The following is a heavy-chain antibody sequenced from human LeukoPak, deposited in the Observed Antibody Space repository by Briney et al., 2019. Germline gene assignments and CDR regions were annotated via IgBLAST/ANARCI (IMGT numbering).Heavy chain of an antibody. Sequence: QSGGSLRLSCAASGFTFSSYAMHWVRQAPGKGLEWVAVISYDGSNKYYADSVKGRFTISRDNSKNTLYLQMNSLRAEDTAVYYCARDHGRYCSGGSCYFGGFFEYWGQGTLGTVSS. V-gene: IGHV3-30-3*01. CDR1: GFTFSSYA. CDR3: ARDHGRYCSGGSCYFGGFFEY. J-gene: IGHJ4*02. CDR2: ISYDGSNK. D-gene: IGHD2-15*01.